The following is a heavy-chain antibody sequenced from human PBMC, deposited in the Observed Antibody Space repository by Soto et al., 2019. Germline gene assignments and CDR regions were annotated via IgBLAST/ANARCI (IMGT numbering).Heavy chain of an antibody. V-gene: IGHV1-2*02. CDR2: INPNSGGT. J-gene: IGHJ4*02. D-gene: IGHD1-1*01. CDR1: GYTFTGYY. CDR3: ARKGTLERRPFDY. Sequence: VKVSCTASGYTFTGYYMHWVRQAPGQGLEWMGWINPNSGGTNYAQKFQGRVTMTRDTSISTAYMELSRLRSDDTAVYYCARKGTLERRPFDYWGQGTLVTVSS.